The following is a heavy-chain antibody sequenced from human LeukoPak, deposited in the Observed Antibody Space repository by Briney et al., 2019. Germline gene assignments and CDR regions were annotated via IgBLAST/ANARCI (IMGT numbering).Heavy chain of an antibody. CDR3: ASLTTVTQGYFDS. J-gene: IGHJ4*02. CDR2: IYYNGST. CDR1: GGSITSYY. V-gene: IGHV4-59*08. Sequence: SETLPLTCTVSGGSITSYYWSWIRQPPGKGLEWIGYIYYNGSTNYNPSLKSRLTISVDASKNQFSLKLSSVTATDTAVYYCASLTTVTQGYFDSWGQGTLVTVSS. D-gene: IGHD4-17*01.